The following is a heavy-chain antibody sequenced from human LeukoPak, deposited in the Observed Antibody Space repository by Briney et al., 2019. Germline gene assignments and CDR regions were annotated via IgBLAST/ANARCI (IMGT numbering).Heavy chain of an antibody. D-gene: IGHD3-22*01. CDR1: GFTFSSYA. CDR3: AKDGVYDSSGYLDY. J-gene: IGHJ4*02. Sequence: GGSLRLSCAASGFTFSSYAMSWVRQAPGKGLEWVSAISGSGGSTYYADSVKGRFTISRDNSKNTLYLQLNSLRAEDTAVYYCAKDGVYDSSGYLDYWGQGTLVTVSS. CDR2: ISGSGGST. V-gene: IGHV3-23*01.